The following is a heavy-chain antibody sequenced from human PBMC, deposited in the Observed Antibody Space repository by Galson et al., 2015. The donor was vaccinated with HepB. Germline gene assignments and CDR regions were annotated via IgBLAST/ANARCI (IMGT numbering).Heavy chain of an antibody. V-gene: IGHV3-21*01. Sequence: SLRLSCAASGFTFSSYSMNWVRQAPGKGLEWVSSISSSSSYIYYADSVKGRFTISRDNAKNSLYLQMNSLRAEDTAVYYCARDVGDCSSTSCYGGDYWGQGTLVTVSS. J-gene: IGHJ4*02. CDR2: ISSSSSYI. CDR3: ARDVGDCSSTSCYGGDY. CDR1: GFTFSSYS. D-gene: IGHD2-2*01.